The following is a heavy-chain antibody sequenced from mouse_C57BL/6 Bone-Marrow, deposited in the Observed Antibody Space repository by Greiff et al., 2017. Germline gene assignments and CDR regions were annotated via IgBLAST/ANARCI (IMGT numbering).Heavy chain of an antibody. Sequence: QVQLKESGAELARPGASVKMSCKASGYTFTSYTMHWVKQRPGQGLELIGYLNPSSGYTKYNQKFKDKATLTADKSSSTACMQLSSLTSEYSAIYYCARINNYFDVGGQGTTLTVVS. CDR1: GYTFTSYT. CDR3: ARINNYFDV. CDR2: LNPSSGYT. V-gene: IGHV1-4*01. J-gene: IGHJ2*01.